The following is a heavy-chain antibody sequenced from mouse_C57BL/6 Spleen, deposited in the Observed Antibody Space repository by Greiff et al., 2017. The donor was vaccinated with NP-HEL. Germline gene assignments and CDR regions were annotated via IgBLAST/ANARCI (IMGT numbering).Heavy chain of an antibody. Sequence: VQLKESGPVLVKPGASVKMSCKASGYTFTDYYMNWVKQSHGKSLEWIGVINPYNGGTSYNQKFKGKATLTVDKSSSTAYMELNSLTSEDSAVYYCATGSSFYFGYWGQGTTLTVSS. CDR2: INPYNGGT. V-gene: IGHV1-19*01. J-gene: IGHJ2*01. D-gene: IGHD1-1*01. CDR1: GYTFTDYY. CDR3: ATGSSFYFGY.